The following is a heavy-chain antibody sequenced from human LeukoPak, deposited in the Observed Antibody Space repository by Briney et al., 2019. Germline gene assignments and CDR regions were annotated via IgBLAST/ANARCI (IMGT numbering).Heavy chain of an antibody. J-gene: IGHJ4*02. CDR2: ISYDGSNK. CDR3: AKGQGAAAYFDY. V-gene: IGHV3-30*18. D-gene: IGHD2-2*01. CDR1: GFTFSSYG. Sequence: GRSLRLSCAASGFTFSSYGMHWVRQAPGKGLEWVAVISYDGSNKYYADSVKGRFTISRDNSKNTLYLQMNSLRAEDTAVYYCAKGQGAAAYFDYWGQGTLVTVSS.